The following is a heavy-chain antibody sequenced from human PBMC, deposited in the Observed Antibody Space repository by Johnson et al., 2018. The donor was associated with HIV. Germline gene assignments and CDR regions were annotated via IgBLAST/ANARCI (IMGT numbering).Heavy chain of an antibody. CDR3: VRGGYDYDQAGAVDI. V-gene: IGHV3-74*02. Sequence: VQLVESGGGLVQPGRSLRLSCAASGFTFDDYAMHWVRQAPGKGLEWVSRINSDGSSTSYADSVKGRFTISRDNAKNTLYLQMNSLRAEDTAVYYCVRGGYDYDQAGAVDIWGQGTMVTVSS. J-gene: IGHJ3*02. D-gene: IGHD3-22*01. CDR2: INSDGSST. CDR1: GFTFDDYA.